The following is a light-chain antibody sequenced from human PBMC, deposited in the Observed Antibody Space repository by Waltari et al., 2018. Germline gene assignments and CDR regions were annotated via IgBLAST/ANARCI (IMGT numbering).Light chain of an antibody. J-gene: IGKJ2*01. CDR1: QGISSY. Sequence: AIRITQSPSSLSASTGDRVHITCRASQGISSYLAWYQQKPGKAPKLLIYAASTLQSGVPSRFSGSGSGTEFTLTISSLQPDDFATYYCQQYNSYSMYTFGQGTKLEIK. CDR2: AAS. CDR3: QQYNSYSMYT. V-gene: IGKV1-8*01.